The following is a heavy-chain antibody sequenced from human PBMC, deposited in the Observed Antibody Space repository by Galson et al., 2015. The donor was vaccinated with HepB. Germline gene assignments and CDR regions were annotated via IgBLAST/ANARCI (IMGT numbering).Heavy chain of an antibody. CDR3: TRPDFYDSSDYRDH. V-gene: IGHV3-73*01. J-gene: IGHJ4*02. D-gene: IGHD3-22*01. Sequence: SLRLSCAASGFTFSDSPMHWVRQASGKGLEWVGRIRSNTNNYATAYAASVKGRFTISRDDSKNTAYLQMNSLKTEDTAVYYCTRPDFYDSSDYRDHWGQGTLVTVSS. CDR1: GFTFSDSP. CDR2: IRSNTNNYAT.